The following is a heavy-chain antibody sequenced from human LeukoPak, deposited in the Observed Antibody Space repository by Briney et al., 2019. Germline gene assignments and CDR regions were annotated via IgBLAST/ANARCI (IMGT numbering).Heavy chain of an antibody. V-gene: IGHV4-39*07. CDR1: GGSISSSSYY. J-gene: IGHJ4*02. CDR3: VRYCSSTTCYTRAVDY. Sequence: SETLSLTCTVSGGSISSSSYYWGWIRQPPGKGLEWIGSIYHSGSAYYNPSLKSRVTISVDTSKNQFSLKLSSVTAADTAVYYYVRYCSSTTCYTRAVDYWGQGTLVTVSS. D-gene: IGHD2-2*02. CDR2: IYHSGSA.